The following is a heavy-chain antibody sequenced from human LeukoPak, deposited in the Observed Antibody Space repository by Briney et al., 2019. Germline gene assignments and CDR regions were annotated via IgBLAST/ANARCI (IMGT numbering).Heavy chain of an antibody. J-gene: IGHJ4*02. V-gene: IGHV4-4*02. Sequence: SETLSLTCAVSGDSISNSNWWSWVRQPPGKGLEWIGDISHSGTSNYSPSLRSRVTMSLDKSRNQFSLSLSSVTAADTAVYYCARGYYYGMGSYLNHFDHWGQGTLVTVSS. CDR3: ARGYYYGMGSYLNHFDH. CDR1: GDSISNSNW. CDR2: ISHSGTS. D-gene: IGHD3-10*01.